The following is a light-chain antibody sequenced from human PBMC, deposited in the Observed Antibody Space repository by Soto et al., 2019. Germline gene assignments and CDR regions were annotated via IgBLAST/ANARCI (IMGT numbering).Light chain of an antibody. CDR2: GAS. CDR3: QQYNNWTGT. CDR1: QSVSSN. V-gene: IGKV3-15*01. J-gene: IGKJ1*01. Sequence: EIVMTQSPATLSVSPGERATLSCRASQSVSSNLAWYQQKHGQAPRLIIYGASPRDTGILARFSGSGAGTEFTLTISSLQYEDFAVYYCQQYNNWTGTFGQGTKVDIK.